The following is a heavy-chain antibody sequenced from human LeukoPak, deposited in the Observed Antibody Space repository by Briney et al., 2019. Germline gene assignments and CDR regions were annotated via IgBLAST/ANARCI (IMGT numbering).Heavy chain of an antibody. CDR1: GGSISSSSNY. Sequence: SETLSLTSTVSGGSISSSSNYWGWIRQPPGKGLEWIGSMYYSGSTYYNPSLKSRVTISVDTSKNQISLKLSSVTAADTAVYYCARVSMVRGVPGAFDFWGQGTMVTVSS. J-gene: IGHJ3*01. D-gene: IGHD3-10*01. CDR2: MYYSGST. V-gene: IGHV4-39*01. CDR3: ARVSMVRGVPGAFDF.